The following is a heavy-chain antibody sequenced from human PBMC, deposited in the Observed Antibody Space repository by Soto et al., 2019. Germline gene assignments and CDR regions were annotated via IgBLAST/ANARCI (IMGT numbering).Heavy chain of an antibody. V-gene: IGHV3-30-3*01. CDR2: ISYDGSNK. CDR1: GFTCSSYA. CDR3: GRARDREGDDSYFEY. Sequence: QVQLVESGGGVVQPGRSLRLSCAASGFTCSSYAMHWVRQAPGKGLELVAVISYDGSNKYNADSVKGRFTISRDNSKNSVFLQRNGVRAEGKAVYYCGRARDREGDDSYFEYWGQGTQVAGSS. J-gene: IGHJ4*02. D-gene: IGHD2-21*02.